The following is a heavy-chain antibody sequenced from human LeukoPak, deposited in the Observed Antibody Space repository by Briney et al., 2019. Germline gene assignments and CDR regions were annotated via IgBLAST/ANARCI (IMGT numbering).Heavy chain of an antibody. CDR1: DDSFSSHY. Sequence: SETLSLTCAVSDDSFSSHYWTWIRQPPGKGLEWIGYISYIGTTNYNPSLKSRVTISIDTSKNQFSLKLGSVTAADTAVYYCARDLVTVTKGFDIWGQGTMVSVSS. CDR2: ISYIGTT. J-gene: IGHJ3*02. CDR3: ARDLVTVTKGFDI. D-gene: IGHD4-17*01. V-gene: IGHV4-59*11.